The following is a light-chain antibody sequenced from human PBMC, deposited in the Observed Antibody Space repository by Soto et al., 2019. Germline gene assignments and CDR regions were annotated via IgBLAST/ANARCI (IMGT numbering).Light chain of an antibody. V-gene: IGKV3-15*01. CDR3: QHYNDWRWT. CDR2: AAS. J-gene: IGKJ1*01. Sequence: EIVMTQSPATLSVSPGEGATLSCRASQSISSKLAWYQQKPGQAPRLLIYAASTRATGVPARFSGSGSGTEFTPTISSLQSEDLAVDYCQHYNDWRWTFGQGTKVEIK. CDR1: QSISSK.